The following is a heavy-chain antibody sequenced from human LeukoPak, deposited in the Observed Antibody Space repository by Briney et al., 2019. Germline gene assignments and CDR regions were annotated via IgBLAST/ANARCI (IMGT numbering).Heavy chain of an antibody. D-gene: IGHD3-16*02. CDR2: ISGSGGST. V-gene: IGHV3-23*01. Sequence: GRSLRLSCAASGFTFSSYAMSGVRQAPGRGLEGVSAISGSGGSTYYADSVKGRFTISRDNSKNTLYLQMNSLRAEDTAVYYCAKALLTFGGVIITSFDYWGQGTLVTVSS. CDR3: AKALLTFGGVIITSFDY. CDR1: GFTFSSYA. J-gene: IGHJ4*02.